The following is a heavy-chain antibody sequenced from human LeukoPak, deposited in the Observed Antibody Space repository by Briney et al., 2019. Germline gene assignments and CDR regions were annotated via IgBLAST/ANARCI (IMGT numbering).Heavy chain of an antibody. CDR2: VYDSGTT. D-gene: IGHD2-15*01. J-gene: IGHJ4*02. V-gene: IGHV4-59*01. Sequence: SETLSLTCTVSGGSISPFLWSWIRQPPGKGLEWIAHVYDSGTTNYNPSLKSRVGILSDASGKQFSLRLTSVTAPDTAVYYCARGACSGGSCLDSSGQGTLVTVSS. CDR3: ARGACSGGSCLDS. CDR1: GGSISPFL.